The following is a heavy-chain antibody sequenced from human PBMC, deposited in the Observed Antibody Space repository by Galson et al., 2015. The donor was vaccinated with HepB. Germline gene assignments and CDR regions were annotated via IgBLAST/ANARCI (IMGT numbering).Heavy chain of an antibody. CDR1: GGSLSGYS. Sequence: QVQLQESGPGLVKPSETLSLTCAVYGGSLSGYSWSWIRQSPGKGREWIGEISTGGDVIYNPSLKTRVTISFHTSKNQFSLRLTSATAADTAVFYCARLLRRKFDSWGQGTLVTVSS. CDR3: ARLLRRKFDS. D-gene: IGHD1-14*01. J-gene: IGHJ4*02. CDR2: ISTGGDV. V-gene: IGHV4-34*10.